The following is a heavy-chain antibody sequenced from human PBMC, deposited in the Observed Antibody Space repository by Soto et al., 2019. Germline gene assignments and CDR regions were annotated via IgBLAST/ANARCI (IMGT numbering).Heavy chain of an antibody. J-gene: IGHJ3*02. CDR3: ARVSTTVTTMGGFWAFDI. CDR2: INPNSGGT. D-gene: IGHD4-17*01. V-gene: IGHV1-2*04. CDR1: GYTFTGYY. Sequence: ASVKVSCKASGYTFTGYYMHWVRQAPGQGLEWMGWINPNSGGTNYAQKFQGWVTMTRDTSISTAYMELSRLRSDDTAVYYCARVSTTVTTMGGFWAFDIWGQGTMVTVSS.